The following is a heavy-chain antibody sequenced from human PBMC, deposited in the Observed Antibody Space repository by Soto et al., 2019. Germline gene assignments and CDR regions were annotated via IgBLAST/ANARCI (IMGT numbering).Heavy chain of an antibody. CDR2: ISGSGGST. CDR3: AKAGWGELLPRPWLAP. J-gene: IGHJ5*02. V-gene: IGHV3-23*01. D-gene: IGHD3-10*01. CDR1: GFTFSSYA. Sequence: PGGSLRLSCAASGFTFSSYAMSWVRQAPGKGLEWVSAISGSGGSTYYADSVKGRFTISRDNSKNTLYLQMNSLRAEDTAVYYCAKAGWGELLPRPWLAPWGQGTLVTVYS.